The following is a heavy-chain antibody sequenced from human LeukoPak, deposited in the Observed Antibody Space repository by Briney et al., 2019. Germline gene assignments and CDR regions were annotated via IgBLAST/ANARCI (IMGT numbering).Heavy chain of an antibody. CDR3: SAFARGFNRGIPVAGYFNF. D-gene: IGHD6-19*01. CDR2: FDPEDAET. V-gene: IGHV1-24*01. Sequence: ASVKVSCKVSGKPLSELAVHWVRQSPTQGLEWMGGFDPEDAETVYTQKFQGRITMTEDNSTDTAYMELSGLRSEDSAVYFCSAFARGFNRGIPVAGYFNFWGQGTLVTVSS. J-gene: IGHJ4*02. CDR1: GKPLSELA.